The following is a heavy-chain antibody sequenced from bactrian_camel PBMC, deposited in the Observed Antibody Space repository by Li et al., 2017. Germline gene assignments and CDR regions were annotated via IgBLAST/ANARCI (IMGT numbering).Heavy chain of an antibody. J-gene: IGHJ4*01. D-gene: IGHD2*01. CDR1: GFTFSSYW. CDR2: LHSGGST. CDR3: AMSTQYWINYTPTRPSDYRY. V-gene: IGHV3S26*01. Sequence: HVQLVESGGGLVQPGGSLRLSCAASGFTFSSYWMYWVRQAPGKEREGVAVLHSGGSTSYADFVKGRFTISKDNAKNTLYLQMDSLKPEDSAMYYCAMSTQYWINYTPTRPSDYRYWGQGTQVTVS.